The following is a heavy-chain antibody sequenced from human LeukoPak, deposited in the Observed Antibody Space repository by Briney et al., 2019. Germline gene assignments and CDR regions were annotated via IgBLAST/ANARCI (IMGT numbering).Heavy chain of an antibody. CDR1: GFTFSSYG. J-gene: IGHJ4*02. V-gene: IGHV3-30*03. Sequence: GGSLRLSCAASGFTFSSYGMHWVRQAPGKGLEWVAVISYDGSNKYYADSVKGRFTISRDNSKNTLYLQMNSLRAEDTAVYYCARGGSTPRYSSSSGSFDYWGQGTLVTVSS. D-gene: IGHD6-6*01. CDR3: ARGGSTPRYSSSSGSFDY. CDR2: ISYDGSNK.